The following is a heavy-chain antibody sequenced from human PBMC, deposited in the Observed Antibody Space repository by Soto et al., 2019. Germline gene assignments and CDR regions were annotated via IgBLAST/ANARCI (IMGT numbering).Heavy chain of an antibody. D-gene: IGHD4-17*01. CDR2: IIPILGIA. CDR1: GGTFSSYT. J-gene: IGHJ4*02. Sequence: QVQLVQSGAEVKKPGSSVKVSCKASGGTFSSYTISWVRQAPGQGLEWMGRIIPILGIANYAQKFQGRVTITADNSTSTAYMELRILRSEDTAVYYCAREGTRADTVTTHYWGQGTLVTVSS. CDR3: AREGTRADTVTTHY. V-gene: IGHV1-69*08.